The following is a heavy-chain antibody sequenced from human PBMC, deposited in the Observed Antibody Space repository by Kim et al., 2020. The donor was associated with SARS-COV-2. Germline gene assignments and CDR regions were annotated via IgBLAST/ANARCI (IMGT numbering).Heavy chain of an antibody. Sequence: SETLSLTCAVYGGSFSGYYWSWIRQPPGKGLEWIGEINHSGSTNYNPSLKSRVTISVDTSKNQFSLKLSSVTAADTAVYYCARDLGEDSSGWYGLYYYYGMDVWGQGTTVTVSS. D-gene: IGHD6-19*01. V-gene: IGHV4-34*01. CDR1: GGSFSGYY. CDR3: ARDLGEDSSGWYGLYYYYGMDV. CDR2: INHSGST. J-gene: IGHJ6*02.